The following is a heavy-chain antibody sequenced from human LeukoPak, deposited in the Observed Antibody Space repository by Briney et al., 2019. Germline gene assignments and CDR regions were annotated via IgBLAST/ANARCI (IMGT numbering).Heavy chain of an antibody. D-gene: IGHD3-3*01. J-gene: IGHJ4*02. CDR3: AKVGGHNYDFWSGYPYYSDY. CDR2: ISGSGGST. CDR1: GFTFSSYA. V-gene: IGHV3-23*01. Sequence: GGSLRLSCAASGFTFSSYAMSWVRQAPGKGLEWVSAISGSGGSTYYADSVKGRFTISRDNSKNTLYLQMNSLRAEDTAVYYCAKVGGHNYDFWSGYPYYSDYWGQGTLVTVSS.